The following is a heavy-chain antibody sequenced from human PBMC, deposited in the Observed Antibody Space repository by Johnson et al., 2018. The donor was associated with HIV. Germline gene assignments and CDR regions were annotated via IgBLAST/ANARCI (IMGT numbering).Heavy chain of an antibody. Sequence: LSCAVSGFTFSSYAMHWVRQAPGKGLEWVAIISYDGSNKYYADSVKGRFTISRDNSKNTLYLQMNSLRAEDTAVYYCARDNGAVAGPEGAFDIWGQGTMVTVSS. D-gene: IGHD6-19*01. J-gene: IGHJ3*02. CDR1: GFTFSSYA. V-gene: IGHV3-30*03. CDR2: ISYDGSNK. CDR3: ARDNGAVAGPEGAFDI.